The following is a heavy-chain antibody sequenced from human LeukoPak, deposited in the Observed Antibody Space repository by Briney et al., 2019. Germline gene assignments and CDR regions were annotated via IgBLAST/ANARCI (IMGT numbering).Heavy chain of an antibody. J-gene: IGHJ1*01. Sequence: PGGSLRLSCAASGFTFDDYTMHWVRQAPGKDLEWLSLINWDGGSTSYADSVKGRFTISRDNSKNSLYLQMNSLRTEDIALYYCAKGGAPQWFGESAGYLQHWGQGTLVTVSS. CDR2: INWDGGST. CDR1: GFTFDDYT. V-gene: IGHV3-43*01. CDR3: AKGGAPQWFGESAGYLQH. D-gene: IGHD3-10*01.